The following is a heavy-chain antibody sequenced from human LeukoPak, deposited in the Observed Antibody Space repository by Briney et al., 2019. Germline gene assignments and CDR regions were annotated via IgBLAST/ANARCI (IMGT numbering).Heavy chain of an antibody. D-gene: IGHD5-18*01. Sequence: PGGSLRLSCGASGFTFSSYEMNWVRQAPGKGLEWVSYISSSGDIIYYADSVEGRFTISRDNAKNSLYLQMNSLRAEDTAVYYCVRDGGTRLKYSYGYGDYWGQGTLVTVSS. CDR3: VRDGGTRLKYSYGYGDY. J-gene: IGHJ4*02. V-gene: IGHV3-48*03. CDR1: GFTFSSYE. CDR2: ISSSGDII.